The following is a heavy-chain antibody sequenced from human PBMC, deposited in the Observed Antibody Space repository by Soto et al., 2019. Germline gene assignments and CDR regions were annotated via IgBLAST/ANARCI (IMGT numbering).Heavy chain of an antibody. Sequence: SGPTLVNPTQTLTLTCTFSGFSLSTSGVGVGWIRQPPGKALEWLALIYWDDDKRYSPSLKSRLTITKDTSKNQVVLTMTNMDPVDTATYYCAQLGYCSCCSCSYDAFDIWGQGTMVTVSS. V-gene: IGHV2-5*02. CDR1: GFSLSTSGVG. J-gene: IGHJ3*02. CDR2: IYWDDDK. CDR3: AQLGYCSCCSCSYDAFDI. D-gene: IGHD2-15*01.